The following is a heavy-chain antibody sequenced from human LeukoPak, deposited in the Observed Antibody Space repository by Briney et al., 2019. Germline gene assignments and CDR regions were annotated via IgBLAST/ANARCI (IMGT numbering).Heavy chain of an antibody. Sequence: SGPTLVKPTQTLTLTCTFSGFSLNTSAVGVGWIRQPPGKALEWLAVIYWNDDKRYSPSLKSRLTITKDTSKNQVILTMTNMDPVDTATYYCGHIPDYVWGSYRFDWLDPWGQGTLVTVSS. CDR1: GFSLNTSAVG. CDR3: GHIPDYVWGSYRFDWLDP. D-gene: IGHD3-16*02. V-gene: IGHV2-5*01. CDR2: IYWNDDK. J-gene: IGHJ5*02.